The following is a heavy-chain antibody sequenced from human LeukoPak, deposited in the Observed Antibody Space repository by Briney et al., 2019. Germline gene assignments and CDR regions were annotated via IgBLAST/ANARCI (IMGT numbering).Heavy chain of an antibody. D-gene: IGHD2-15*01. CDR3: ARDSVYATNWFDP. V-gene: IGHV4-59*01. CDR2: IDFRGGT. CDR1: GDSISNSY. J-gene: IGHJ5*02. Sequence: SGTLSLTCSVSGDSISNSYWTWTRQPPGKRLEWIGYIDFRGGTNYNPSLGRRLSMSVAASKNQFSLRLRSVTAADTAVYYCARDSVYATNWFDPWGQGILVTVSS.